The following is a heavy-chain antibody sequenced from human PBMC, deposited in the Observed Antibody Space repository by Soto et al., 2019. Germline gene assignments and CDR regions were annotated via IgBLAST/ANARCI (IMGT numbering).Heavy chain of an antibody. Sequence: ASVKVSCKASGYTFTSYDVNWVRQATGQGLEWMGWMNPNSGNTGYAQKFQGRVTMTRNTSISTAYMELSSLRSEDTAVYYCARGLLAAREIWYYYYYMDVWGKGTTVPSP. CDR3: ARGLLAAREIWYYYYYMDV. D-gene: IGHD6-6*01. CDR1: GYTFTSYD. V-gene: IGHV1-8*01. J-gene: IGHJ6*03. CDR2: MNPNSGNT.